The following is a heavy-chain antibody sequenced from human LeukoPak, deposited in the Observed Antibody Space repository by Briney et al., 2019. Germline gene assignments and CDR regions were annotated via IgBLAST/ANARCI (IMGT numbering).Heavy chain of an antibody. V-gene: IGHV3-30*18. CDR1: GFTFSSYS. D-gene: IGHD3-10*01. J-gene: IGHJ6*03. CDR3: AKAVTSDYHSLYYNYYMDV. Sequence: GGSLRLSCAASGFTFSSYSMNWVRQAPGKGLEWVAVISYDGSNKYFGDSVKGRFTMSRDNSKNTLYLQMDSLRAEDTAIYYCAKAVTSDYHSLYYNYYMDVWGKGTTVTVSS. CDR2: ISYDGSNK.